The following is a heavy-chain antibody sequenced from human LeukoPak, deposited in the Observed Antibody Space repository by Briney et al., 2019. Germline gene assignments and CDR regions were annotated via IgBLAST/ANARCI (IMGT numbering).Heavy chain of an antibody. CDR3: ARDCSSTSCHTYYYYYYYGMDV. D-gene: IGHD2-2*01. CDR1: GFTFSSYG. J-gene: IGHJ6*02. CDR2: IWYDESNK. Sequence: GGSLRLSCAASGFTFSSYGMHWVRQAPGKGLEWVAVIWYDESNKYYADSVKGRFTISRDNSKNTLYLQMNSLRAEDTAVYYCARDCSSTSCHTYYYYYYYGMDVWGQGTTVTVSS. V-gene: IGHV3-33*01.